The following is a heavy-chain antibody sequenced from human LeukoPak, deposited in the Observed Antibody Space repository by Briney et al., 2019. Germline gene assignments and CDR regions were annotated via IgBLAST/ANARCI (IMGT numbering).Heavy chain of an antibody. J-gene: IGHJ5*02. V-gene: IGHV3-66*01. D-gene: IGHD2-21*02. CDR1: GFTVSSNY. CDR3: ARVLVTAYGNWFDP. Sequence: GGSLRLSCAASGFTVSSNYMSWVRQAPGKGHEWVSVIYSGGSTYYADSVKGRFTISRDNSKNTLYLQMNSLRAEDTAVYYCARVLVTAYGNWFDPWGQGTLVTVSS. CDR2: IYSGGST.